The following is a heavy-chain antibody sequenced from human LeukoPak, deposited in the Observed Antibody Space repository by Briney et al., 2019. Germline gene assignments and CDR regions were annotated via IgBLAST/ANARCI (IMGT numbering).Heavy chain of an antibody. J-gene: IGHJ4*02. D-gene: IGHD1-26*01. CDR3: ARLTGATPY. CDR1: GYTFTNYY. V-gene: IGHV1-2*06. Sequence: GASVKVSCKASGYTFTNYYIHWVRQAPGQGLEWMGRINPNSGDTNYAQKFQGRVTMTRDTSITTAYMELSRLRSEDTAVYYCARLTGATPYWGQGTLVTVSS. CDR2: INPNSGDT.